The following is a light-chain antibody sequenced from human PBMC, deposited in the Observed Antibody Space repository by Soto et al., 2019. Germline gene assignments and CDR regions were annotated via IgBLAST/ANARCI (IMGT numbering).Light chain of an antibody. CDR3: QSFGSSLSGYV. CDR2: GNS. J-gene: IGLJ1*01. CDR1: SSNIGAGYD. Sequence: QSALTQPPSVSGAPGQRVTISCTGSSSNIGAGYDVHWYQQVPGTAPKLLIYGNSNRPSGVPDRFSGSKSGTSASLAITGLQAEDEADYYCQSFGSSLSGYVFGTGTKV. V-gene: IGLV1-40*01.